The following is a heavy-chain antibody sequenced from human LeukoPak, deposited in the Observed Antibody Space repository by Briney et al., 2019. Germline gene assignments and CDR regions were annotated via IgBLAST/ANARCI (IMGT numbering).Heavy chain of an antibody. J-gene: IGHJ5*02. CDR3: ARDQAGFDP. CDR1: GFSFSNYN. Sequence: PGGSLRLSCATSGFSFSNYNMNWVRQAPGKGLEWVSYIGSISSSSTIYYADSVKGRFTISRDNSKNTLYLQMNSLRAEDTAVYYCARDQAGFDPWGQGTLVTVSS. CDR2: IGSISSSSTI. V-gene: IGHV3-48*01.